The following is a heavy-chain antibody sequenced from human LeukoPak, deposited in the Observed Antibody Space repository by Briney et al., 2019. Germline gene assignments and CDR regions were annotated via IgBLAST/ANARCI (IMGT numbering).Heavy chain of an antibody. CDR2: IYYGGST. J-gene: IGHJ4*02. CDR3: ARDAYYYDSSGYYTLESFDY. V-gene: IGHV4-39*02. Sequence: SETLSLTCSVSGGSISSTSYYWAWIRQPPGKGLEWIGSIYYGGSTFYNPSLKSRVTISADTSNNHFSLKLSSVTAADTAVYYCARDAYYYDSSGYYTLESFDYWGQGTLVTVSS. D-gene: IGHD3-22*01. CDR1: GGSISSTSYY.